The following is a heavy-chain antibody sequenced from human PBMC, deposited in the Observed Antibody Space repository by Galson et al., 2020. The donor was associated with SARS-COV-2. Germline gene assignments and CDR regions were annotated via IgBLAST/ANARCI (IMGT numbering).Heavy chain of an antibody. V-gene: IGHV4-59*01. Sequence: SETLSLTCTVSGGSIRDYHWSWIRQPPGKGLEWIGYIYYGGSTNYNPSLKSRVTISLGPSKSQFSLKLKSVSAADTAVYYCARDRAYSSSSHFFDYWGQGTLVTVSS. CDR1: GGSIRDYH. D-gene: IGHD6-6*01. CDR3: ARDRAYSSSSHFFDY. J-gene: IGHJ4*02. CDR2: IYYGGST.